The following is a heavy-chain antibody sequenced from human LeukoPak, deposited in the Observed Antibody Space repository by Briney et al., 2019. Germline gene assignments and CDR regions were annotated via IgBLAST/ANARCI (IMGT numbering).Heavy chain of an antibody. CDR3: ARGAADTYYYYGLDV. CDR2: INHRGST. V-gene: IGHV4-34*01. D-gene: IGHD6-13*01. J-gene: IGHJ6*02. CDR1: GGSFSGYY. Sequence: PSETLSLTCAVYGGSFSGYYWSWIRQPPGKGLEWIGEINHRGSTNHNPSLKSRVTISVDTSKNQFSLKLSSVTAADTAVYYCARGAADTYYYYGLDVWGQGTTVTVSS.